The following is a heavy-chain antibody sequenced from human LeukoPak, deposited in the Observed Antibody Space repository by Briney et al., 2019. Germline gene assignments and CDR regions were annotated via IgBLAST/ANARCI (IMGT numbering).Heavy chain of an antibody. V-gene: IGHV1-69*04. Sequence: SVKVSCTASGGTFSSYAISWVRQAPGQGLEWMGRIIPIFGIANYAQKFQGRVTITADKSTSTAYMELSSLRSEDTAVYYCARSLGTTFGVEYWGQGTLVTVSS. CDR3: ARSLGTTFGVEY. CDR1: GGTFSSYA. CDR2: IIPIFGIA. J-gene: IGHJ4*02. D-gene: IGHD1-1*01.